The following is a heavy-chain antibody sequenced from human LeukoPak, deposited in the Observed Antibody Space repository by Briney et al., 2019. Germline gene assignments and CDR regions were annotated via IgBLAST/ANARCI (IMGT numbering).Heavy chain of an antibody. Sequence: GGSLRLSCAASGFTFTNYAFLWVRQAPGKGLEWVAATSYDGSNNHYADSVKGRFTISRDKSKNMVYLQMNSLRPEDTAVYYCARDLGSWAYDDIFLRLPGDYWGQGTLVTVSS. CDR2: TSYDGSNN. CDR3: ARDLGSWAYDDIFLRLPGDY. CDR1: GFTFTNYA. J-gene: IGHJ4*02. V-gene: IGHV3-30*04. D-gene: IGHD3-9*01.